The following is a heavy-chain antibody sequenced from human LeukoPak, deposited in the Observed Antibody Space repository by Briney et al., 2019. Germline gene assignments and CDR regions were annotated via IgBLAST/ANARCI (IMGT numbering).Heavy chain of an antibody. CDR3: TKDLHGDYGISY. CDR2: TYYRSRWYN. D-gene: IGHD4-17*01. Sequence: SQTLSLTCGISGDSVSSDSVIWNWIRQSPSRGLEWLGRTYYRSRWYNDYAESVKSRITINPDTSKNQVSLQLNSVTPEDTAVYYCTKDLHGDYGISYWGQATLVTVSS. J-gene: IGHJ4*02. CDR1: GDSVSSDSVI. V-gene: IGHV6-1*01.